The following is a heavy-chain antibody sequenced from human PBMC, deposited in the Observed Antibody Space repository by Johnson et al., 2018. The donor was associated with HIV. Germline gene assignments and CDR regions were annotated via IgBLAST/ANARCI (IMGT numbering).Heavy chain of an antibody. CDR2: ISYDGSNK. V-gene: IGHV3-30-3*01. J-gene: IGHJ3*02. D-gene: IGHD6-6*01. CDR1: GFTFSSYA. Sequence: QVQLVESGGGVVQPGRSLRLSCAASGFTFSSYAMHWVRQAPGKGLEWVAVISYDGSNKYYADPVKGRSTISRDNSKNTLYRQMNSLRAEDTAVYYCARDGSQLADAFDIWGEGTMVTVSS. CDR3: ARDGSQLADAFDI.